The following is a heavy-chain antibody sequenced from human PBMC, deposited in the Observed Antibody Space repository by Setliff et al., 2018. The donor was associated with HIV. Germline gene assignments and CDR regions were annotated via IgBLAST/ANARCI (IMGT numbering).Heavy chain of an antibody. J-gene: IGHJ6*02. CDR2: ISGSGDIT. Sequence: GGSLRLSCAASGFSFRSYAVSWVRQAPGKGLEWVSVISGSGDITYYRESVKGRFTISRDNSKNTLFLQVSSLRGEDTAVYYCARDTLSFDQYFYGMDVWGQGTTVTVSS. D-gene: IGHD2-2*01. V-gene: IGHV3-23*01. CDR1: GFSFRSYA. CDR3: ARDTLSFDQYFYGMDV.